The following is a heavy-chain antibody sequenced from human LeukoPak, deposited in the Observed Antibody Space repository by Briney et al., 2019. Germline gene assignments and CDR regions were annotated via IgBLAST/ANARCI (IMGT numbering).Heavy chain of an antibody. CDR2: ISSTGSYI. J-gene: IGHJ5*02. Sequence: GGSLRLSCAASGFTFTKYWMTWVRQAPGKGLEWVSSISSTGSYIYHADSVKGRFTISRDNPGNVVYLQMDSLRAEDTAVYYCSRVAQSGPTGWFDPWGQGTLVTVSS. V-gene: IGHV3-21*01. D-gene: IGHD1-1*01. CDR1: GFTFTKYW. CDR3: SRVAQSGPTGWFDP.